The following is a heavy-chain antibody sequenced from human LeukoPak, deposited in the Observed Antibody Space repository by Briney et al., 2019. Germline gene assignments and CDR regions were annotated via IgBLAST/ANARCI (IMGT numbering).Heavy chain of an antibody. CDR1: GYTFTSYG. CDR3: ARDSGYSGYVLFDY. Sequence: GASVKVSCKASGYTFTSYGISWVRQAPGQGLEWMGWISVYNGNTNYAQKLQGRVTMTTDTSTRTAYMELRCLRFDDTAVYYCARDSGYSGYVLFDYWGQGTLVTVSS. CDR2: ISVYNGNT. J-gene: IGHJ4*02. D-gene: IGHD5-12*01. V-gene: IGHV1-18*01.